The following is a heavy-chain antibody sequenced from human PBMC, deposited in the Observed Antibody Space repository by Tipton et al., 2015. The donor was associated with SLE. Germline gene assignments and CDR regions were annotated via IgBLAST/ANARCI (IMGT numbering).Heavy chain of an antibody. CDR3: ARAGVRGSSTNDALDI. V-gene: IGHV3-74*01. Sequence: GSLRLSCAASGFTFRSYWMHWIRQAPGKGLVWVSRTNEDGTITSYEDSVKGRFTTSRDNAKNTLYLQMDSLRGEDTALFYCARAGVRGSSTNDALDIWGHGTMVTVSS. CDR2: TNEDGTIT. J-gene: IGHJ3*02. CDR1: GFTFRSYW. D-gene: IGHD6-6*01.